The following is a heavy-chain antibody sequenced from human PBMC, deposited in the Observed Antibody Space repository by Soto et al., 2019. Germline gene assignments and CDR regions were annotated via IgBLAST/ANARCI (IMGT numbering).Heavy chain of an antibody. CDR1: GDSVSSNNAA. D-gene: IGHD2-15*01. CDR2: TYYRSKWYH. V-gene: IGHV6-1*01. CDR3: ASGLRCTIAGPGLFDP. Sequence: PSQTISITCAISGDSVSSNNAAWNWIRQSPSRGLEWLGRTYYRSKWYHDYAVSVKSRIIINPDTSKNQFSLQLNSVTPEDTAVYYCASGLRCTIAGPGLFDPPGQRSPVTGSS. J-gene: IGHJ5*02.